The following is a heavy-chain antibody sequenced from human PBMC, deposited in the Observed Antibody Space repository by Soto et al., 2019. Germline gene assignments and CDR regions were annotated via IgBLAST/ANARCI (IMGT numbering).Heavy chain of an antibody. D-gene: IGHD3-22*01. Sequence: HPGKGLEWIGYIYYSGSTYYNPSLKSRATLSVDTPKHQFSLKLSSVTAADTAVYYCARGLYDSSYYSQCGTDFWCQGITLSVS. J-gene: IGHJ6*02. V-gene: IGHV4-31*02. CDR2: IYYSGST. CDR3: ARGLYDSSYYSQCGTDF.